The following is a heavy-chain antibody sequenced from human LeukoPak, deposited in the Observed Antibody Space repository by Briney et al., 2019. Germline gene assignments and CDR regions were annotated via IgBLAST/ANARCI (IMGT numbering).Heavy chain of an antibody. J-gene: IGHJ4*02. V-gene: IGHV3-23*01. D-gene: IGHD3-9*01. CDR3: AKSDVILTGYYLKPPRGQIDY. Sequence: GGSLRLSCAASGFTFSSYAMSWVRQAPGKGLEWVSAISGSGGSTYYAASVKGRFTISRDNSNNTLYLQMNSLRAEDTAVYYCAKSDVILTGYYLKPPRGQIDYWGQGTLVTVSS. CDR2: ISGSGGST. CDR1: GFTFSSYA.